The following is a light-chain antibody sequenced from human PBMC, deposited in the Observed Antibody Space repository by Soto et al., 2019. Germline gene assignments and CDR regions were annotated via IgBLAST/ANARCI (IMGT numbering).Light chain of an antibody. CDR1: NSDVGRYNL. V-gene: IGLV2-23*02. CDR2: EVT. Sequence: QSALTQPASVPGSPGQSITISCTGTNSDVGRYNLVSWYQQRPGQAPQVLIYEVTKRPSGVSDRFSGSKSGNTASLTISGLQAEDEGEYFCCSYASSTTYVIFGGGTKVTVL. J-gene: IGLJ2*01. CDR3: CSYASSTTYVI.